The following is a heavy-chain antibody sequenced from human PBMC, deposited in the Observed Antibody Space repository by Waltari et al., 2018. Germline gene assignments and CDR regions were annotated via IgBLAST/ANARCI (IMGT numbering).Heavy chain of an antibody. V-gene: IGHV5-51*03. Sequence: DVQLAQSGAEVKKAGESLKISCKGSGYSFTTYWIGWVRQMPGKGLEWMGIIDPGDSYTRYSPSFQGQVTTAVDKSSTTAYLQWSSLKASDTAIYFCAGRDRGGSVSNYFDYWGQGTLVTVSS. D-gene: IGHD3-10*01. CDR1: GYSFTTYW. CDR3: AGRDRGGSVSNYFDY. J-gene: IGHJ4*02. CDR2: IDPGDSYT.